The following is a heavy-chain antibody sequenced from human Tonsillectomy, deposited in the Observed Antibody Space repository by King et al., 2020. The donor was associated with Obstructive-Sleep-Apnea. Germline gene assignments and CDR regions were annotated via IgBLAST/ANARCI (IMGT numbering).Heavy chain of an antibody. CDR2: IYYSGST. CDR1: GGSISSSSYY. CDR3: ARDIYDSSGYYTLDYFDY. V-gene: IGHV4-39*07. Sequence: QLQESGPGLVKPSETLSLTCTVSGGSISSSSYYWGWIRQPPGKGLEWIGSIYYSGSTYYNPSLKSRVTISVDTSKNQFSLKLSSVTAADTAVYYCARDIYDSSGYYTLDYFDYWGQGTLVTVSS. J-gene: IGHJ4*02. D-gene: IGHD3-22*01.